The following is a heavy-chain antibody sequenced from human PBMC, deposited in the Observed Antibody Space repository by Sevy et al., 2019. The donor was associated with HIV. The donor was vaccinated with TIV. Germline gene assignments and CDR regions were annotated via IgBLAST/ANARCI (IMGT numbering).Heavy chain of an antibody. D-gene: IGHD2-21*01. CDR3: ARLEQRHCNGAHCYPFDY. V-gene: IGHV5-51*01. J-gene: IGHJ4*02. CDR2: IYPDASDT. CDR1: GYSFTTYW. Sequence: GESLKISCEGSGYSFTTYWIAWVRRMPGKGLGWMGAIYPDASDTRYNPSFPGKVTISADKSINTAYLEWSSLKASDTAIYYCARLEQRHCNGAHCYPFDYWGQGTLVTVSS.